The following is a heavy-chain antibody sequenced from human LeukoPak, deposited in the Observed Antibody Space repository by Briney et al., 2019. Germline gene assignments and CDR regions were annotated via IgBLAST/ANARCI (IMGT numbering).Heavy chain of an antibody. D-gene: IGHD3-22*01. CDR1: GFTFSSYA. Sequence: EGSLRLSCAASGFTFSSYAMSWVRQAPGKGLEWVSAISGSGGSTYYADSVKGRFTISRDNSKNTLYLQMNSLRAEDTAVYYCAKVSFRYYYDSSGYSHDYWGQGTLVTVSS. CDR3: AKVSFRYYYDSSGYSHDY. CDR2: ISGSGGST. V-gene: IGHV3-23*01. J-gene: IGHJ4*02.